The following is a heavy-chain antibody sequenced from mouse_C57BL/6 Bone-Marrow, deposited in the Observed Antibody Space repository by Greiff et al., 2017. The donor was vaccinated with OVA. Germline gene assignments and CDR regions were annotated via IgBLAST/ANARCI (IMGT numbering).Heavy chain of an antibody. Sequence: EVQGVESGGGLVKPGGSLKLSCAASGFTFSSYAMSWVRQTPEKRLEWVATISDGGSYTYYPDNVKGRFTISRANAKNNLYLQMSHLKSEDTAVYYCARDPYYGNDYWGQGTTLTVSS. D-gene: IGHD2-10*01. CDR1: GFTFSSYA. V-gene: IGHV5-4*01. CDR3: ARDPYYGNDY. CDR2: ISDGGSYT. J-gene: IGHJ2*01.